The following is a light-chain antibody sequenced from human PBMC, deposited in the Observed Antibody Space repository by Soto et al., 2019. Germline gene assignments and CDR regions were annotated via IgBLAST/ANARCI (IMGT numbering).Light chain of an antibody. Sequence: QSVLTQPPSASGTPGQRVTISCSGSSSNIGSNYVYWYQQLPGTAPKLLIYSNHQRPSGVPDRFSGSKSGTSASLAISGLRSDDEADYYCAAWDDSLSAYWVFGGGTKLTVL. J-gene: IGLJ3*02. CDR2: SNH. CDR1: SSNIGSNY. CDR3: AAWDDSLSAYWV. V-gene: IGLV1-47*02.